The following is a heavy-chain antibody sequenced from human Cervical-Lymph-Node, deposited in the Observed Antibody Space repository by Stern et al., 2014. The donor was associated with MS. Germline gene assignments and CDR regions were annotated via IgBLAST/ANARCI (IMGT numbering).Heavy chain of an antibody. V-gene: IGHV1-2*06. J-gene: IGHJ6*02. CDR3: ARKNGMDV. CDR2: VHPTSGAT. Sequence: VQLLESGAEVKSPGASLKVSCKTSGYNFNDYFTHWVRQVPGQGLEWMGRVHPTSGATIYAQKFQGRVAMTRDTSITTAYMELSRLTSDDTAMYYCARKNGMDVWGQGTAVTVS. CDR1: GYNFNDYF.